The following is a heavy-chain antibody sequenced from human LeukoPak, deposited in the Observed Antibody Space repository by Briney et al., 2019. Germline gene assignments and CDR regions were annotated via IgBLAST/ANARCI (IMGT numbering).Heavy chain of an antibody. CDR1: GYSFTSYW. D-gene: IGHD3-3*01. CDR2: IYPCDSDT. CDR3: ARLVHYDFWSGLDDY. Sequence: GESLKISCKGFGYSFTSYWIGWVRQMPGKGLEWMGIIYPCDSDTRYSPSFQGQVTISADKSISTAYLQWSSLKASDTAMYYCARLVHYDFWSGLDDYWGQGTLVTVSS. V-gene: IGHV5-51*01. J-gene: IGHJ4*02.